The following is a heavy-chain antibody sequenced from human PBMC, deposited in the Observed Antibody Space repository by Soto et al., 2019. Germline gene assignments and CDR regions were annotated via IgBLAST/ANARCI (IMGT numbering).Heavy chain of an antibody. CDR3: TRCVCNYNYYDMII. CDR2: IYYSGST. J-gene: IGHJ6*03. Sequence: SDTLSPPWPALGGPTSTMLCSWSRKLPGTGLEWIGYIYYSGSTNYNPTLKSRVTISVDTSKNQFSLKLSSVTAADTAVYYCTRCVCNYNYYDMIIWRRITTVTVSS. CDR1: GGPTSTML. V-gene: IGHV4-59*01. D-gene: IGHD2-15*01.